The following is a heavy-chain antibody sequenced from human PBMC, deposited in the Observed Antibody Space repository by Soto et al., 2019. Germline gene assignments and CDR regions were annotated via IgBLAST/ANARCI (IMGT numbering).Heavy chain of an antibody. J-gene: IGHJ6*02. V-gene: IGHV1-18*04. Sequence: GASVKVSCKASGYTFTSYGISWVRQAPGQGLEWMGWISAYNGNTNYAQKLQGRVTMTTDTSTSTAYMELRSLRSDDTAVYCCASSGYSGSYYNYYYGMDVWGQGTTVTVSS. CDR2: ISAYNGNT. CDR1: GYTFTSYG. D-gene: IGHD1-26*01. CDR3: ASSGYSGSYYNYYYGMDV.